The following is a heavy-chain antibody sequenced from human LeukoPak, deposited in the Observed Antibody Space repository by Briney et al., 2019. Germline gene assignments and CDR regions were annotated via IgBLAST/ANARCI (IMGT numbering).Heavy chain of an antibody. D-gene: IGHD6-13*01. CDR2: IYYSGST. V-gene: IGHV4-59*01. CDR1: GGSISSYY. J-gene: IGHJ5*02. CDR3: ARGGSSWYGGFDP. Sequence: PSETLSLTCTVSGGSISSYYWSWIRQPPGKGLEWIGYIYYSGSTNYNPSLKSRVTISVDTSKNQFSLKLSSVTAADTAVYYCARGGSSWYGGFDPWGQGTLVTVSS.